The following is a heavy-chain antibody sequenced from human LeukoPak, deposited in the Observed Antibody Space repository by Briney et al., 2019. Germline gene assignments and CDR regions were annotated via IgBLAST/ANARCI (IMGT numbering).Heavy chain of an antibody. V-gene: IGHV4-39*01. D-gene: IGHD2-2*02. CDR1: GGSISSSSHY. CDR2: IYYSGST. CDR3: ARLTFEDIVVVPAAIPLYFDY. J-gene: IGHJ4*02. Sequence: SETLSLTCTVSGGSISSSSHYWGWIRQPPGKGLEWIGSIYYSGSTYYNPSLKSRVTISVDTSKNQFSLKLSSVTAADTAVYYCARLTFEDIVVVPAAIPLYFDYWGQGTLVTVSS.